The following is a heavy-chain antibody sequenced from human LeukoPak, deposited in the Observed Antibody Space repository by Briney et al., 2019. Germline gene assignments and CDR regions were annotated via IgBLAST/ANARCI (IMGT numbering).Heavy chain of an antibody. Sequence: SETLSLTCTVSGGSISSSSYYWSWIRQPAGKGLEWIGRIYPTDITTYNPSLKSRVTLSVDTSKNQFSLKVNSVTAADAAVYYCARGPGQLTSECFDSWGQGILVTVSS. J-gene: IGHJ5*01. CDR3: ARGPGQLTSECFDS. D-gene: IGHD6-13*01. CDR2: IYPTDIT. CDR1: GGSISSSSYY. V-gene: IGHV4-61*02.